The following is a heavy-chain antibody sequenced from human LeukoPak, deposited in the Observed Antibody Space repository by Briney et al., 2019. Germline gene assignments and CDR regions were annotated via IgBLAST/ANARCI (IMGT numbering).Heavy chain of an antibody. V-gene: IGHV3-30*03. J-gene: IGHJ6*02. D-gene: IGHD4-17*01. CDR3: ARDNGDPIDYGMDV. Sequence: GGSLRLSCAASGFTFSSYGVHWVRQAPGKGLEWVAVISYDGSNKYYADSVKGRFTISRDNSKNTLYLQMNSLRAVDTAVYYCARDNGDPIDYGMDVWGQGTTVTVSS. CDR2: ISYDGSNK. CDR1: GFTFSSYG.